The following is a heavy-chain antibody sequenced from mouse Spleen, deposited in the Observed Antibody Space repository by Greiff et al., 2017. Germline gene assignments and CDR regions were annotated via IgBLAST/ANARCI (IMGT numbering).Heavy chain of an antibody. CDR2: ISYDGSN. CDR1: GYSITSGYY. Sequence: VQLKESGPGLVKPSQSLSLTCSVTGYSITSGYYWNWIRQFPGNKLEWMGYISYDGSNNYNPSLKNRISITRDTSKNQFFLKLNSVTTEDTATYYCALNSFAYWGQGTLVTVSA. D-gene: IGHD1-3*01. V-gene: IGHV3-6*01. J-gene: IGHJ3*01. CDR3: ALNSFAY.